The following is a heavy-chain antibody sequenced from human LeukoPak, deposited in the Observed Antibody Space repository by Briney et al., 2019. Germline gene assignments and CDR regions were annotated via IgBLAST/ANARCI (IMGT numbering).Heavy chain of an antibody. J-gene: IGHJ4*02. V-gene: IGHV3-23*01. Sequence: PGGSLRLSCAASGFTFNSYAMSWVRQAPEKGLEWVATISGSGGGTYYADSVKGRFTISRDDSKNTLYLQMNSLRAEDTALYYCARMGFAMGAYYFDYWGQGILVTVSS. CDR2: ISGSGGGT. D-gene: IGHD2-2*01. CDR3: ARMGFAMGAYYFDY. CDR1: GFTFNSYA.